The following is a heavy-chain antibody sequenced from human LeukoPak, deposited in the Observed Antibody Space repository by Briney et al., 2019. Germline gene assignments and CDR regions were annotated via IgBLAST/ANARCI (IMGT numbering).Heavy chain of an antibody. D-gene: IGHD3-10*01. CDR1: GFTFSSYA. V-gene: IGHV3-23*01. CDR3: ANLQVLLTWAFDI. J-gene: IGHJ3*02. CDR2: ISGSGGST. Sequence: GGSLRLSCAASGFTFSSYAMSWVRQAPGKGREWVSAISGSGGSTYYADSVKGRFTISRDNSKNTLYLQMNSLRAEDTAVYYCANLQVLLTWAFDIWGQGTMVTVSS.